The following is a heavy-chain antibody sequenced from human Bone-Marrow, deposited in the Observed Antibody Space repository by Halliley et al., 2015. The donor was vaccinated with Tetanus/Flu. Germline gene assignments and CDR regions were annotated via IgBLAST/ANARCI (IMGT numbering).Heavy chain of an antibody. D-gene: IGHD6-13*01. CDR3: VRGCSSCSTGVGFDP. Sequence: SRIKSDGSFTNYADSVKGRFTMSRDNAKNTLFLQMNSLRVEDTAVYYCVRGCSSCSTGVGFDPWGQGTLVTVSS. J-gene: IGHJ5*02. CDR2: IKSDGSFT. V-gene: IGHV3-74*01.